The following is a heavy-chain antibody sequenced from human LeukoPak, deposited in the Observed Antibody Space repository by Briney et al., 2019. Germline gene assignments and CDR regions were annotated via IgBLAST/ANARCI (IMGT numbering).Heavy chain of an antibody. CDR2: IYYSGST. Sequence: SETLSLTCTVSGGSISSSSYYWGWIRQPPGKGLEWIGSIYYSGSTYYNPSLKSRVTISVDTSKNQFSLKLSSVTAADTAVYYCARHEGHIVVVPAATAPDYYYYYMDVWGKGTTVTVSS. CDR1: GGSISSSSYY. CDR3: ARHEGHIVVVPAATAPDYYYYYMDV. J-gene: IGHJ6*03. D-gene: IGHD2-2*01. V-gene: IGHV4-39*01.